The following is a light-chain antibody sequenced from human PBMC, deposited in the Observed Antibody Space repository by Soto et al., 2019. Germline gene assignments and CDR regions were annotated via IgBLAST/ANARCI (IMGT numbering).Light chain of an antibody. CDR2: DIS. Sequence: QSALTQPASVSGSPGQAITISCTGTSSDVGGYNFVSWYQQYPGKAPKLMIFDISDRPSGVSHRFSATNSANTASLTISGLQDEDEADYCCSSYASKNTRVFGGGTKLTVL. J-gene: IGLJ3*02. V-gene: IGLV2-14*01. CDR3: SSYASKNTRV. CDR1: SSDVGGYNF.